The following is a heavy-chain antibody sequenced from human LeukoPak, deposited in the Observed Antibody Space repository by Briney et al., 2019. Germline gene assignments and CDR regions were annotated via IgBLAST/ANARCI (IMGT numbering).Heavy chain of an antibody. V-gene: IGHV3-23*01. J-gene: IGHJ4*02. Sequence: GGSLRLSCAASGFTFSSYAMSWVRQAPGKGLEWVSAISGSGGATYYADSVKGRFTISRDNSKNTLYLQMNSLRAEDTAVYYCAKGGVWLGENRGDYWGQGTLVTVSS. CDR3: AKGGVWLGENRGDY. CDR2: ISGSGGAT. CDR1: GFTFSSYA. D-gene: IGHD3-10*01.